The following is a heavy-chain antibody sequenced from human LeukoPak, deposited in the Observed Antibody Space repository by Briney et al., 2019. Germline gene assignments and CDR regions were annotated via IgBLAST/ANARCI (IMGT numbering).Heavy chain of an antibody. D-gene: IGHD3-10*01. Sequence: SETLSLTCTVYGGSFSGYYWSWIRQPPGKGLEWIGEINHSGSTNYNPSLKSRVTISLDTSKNQFSLKLSSVTAADTAVYYCATSRWELEGTFDYWGQGTLVTVSS. CDR1: GGSFSGYY. V-gene: IGHV4-34*01. J-gene: IGHJ4*02. CDR2: INHSGST. CDR3: ATSRWELEGTFDY.